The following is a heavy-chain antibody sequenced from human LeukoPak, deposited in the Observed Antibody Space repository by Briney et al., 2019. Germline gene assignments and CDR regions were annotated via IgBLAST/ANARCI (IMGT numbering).Heavy chain of an antibody. J-gene: IGHJ6*03. CDR2: INTDGSST. CDR1: GFTFSSYW. V-gene: IGHV3-74*01. CDR3: ARARQLWSPYYYYYMDV. Sequence: GGSLRLSCAASGFTFSSYWMHWVRQAPGKGLVWVSRINTDGSSTSYADSVKGRFTISRDNAKNTLYLQMNSLRAEDTAVYYCARARQLWSPYYYYYMDVWGKGTTVTVSS. D-gene: IGHD5-18*01.